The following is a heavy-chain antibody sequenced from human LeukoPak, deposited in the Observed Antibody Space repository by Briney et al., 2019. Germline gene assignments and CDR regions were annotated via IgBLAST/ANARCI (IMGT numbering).Heavy chain of an antibody. CDR1: GFTFSSYG. V-gene: IGHV3-30*18. CDR3: AKDQLGSGAFDI. Sequence: GRSLRLSCAASGFTFSSYGMHWVRQAPGKGLEWVAVIWYGGSNKYYADSVKGRFTISRDNSKNTLYLQMNSLRAEDTAVYYCAKDQLGSGAFDIWGQGTMVTVSS. J-gene: IGHJ3*02. CDR2: IWYGGSNK. D-gene: IGHD6-13*01.